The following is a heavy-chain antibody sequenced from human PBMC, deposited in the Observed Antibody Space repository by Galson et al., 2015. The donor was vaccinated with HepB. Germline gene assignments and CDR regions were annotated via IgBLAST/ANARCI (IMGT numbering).Heavy chain of an antibody. J-gene: IGHJ4*02. CDR1: GYTFTDCY. CDR3: ARDLSRELLLSDY. Sequence: SVKVSCKASGYTFTDCYMHWVRQAPGQGLEWMGRINPNTGGTNIAQNFQGGVTMTRDTSISTAYMELSGLRSDDTAVYYCARDLSRELLLSDYWGQGTLVTVSS. V-gene: IGHV1-2*06. D-gene: IGHD2/OR15-2a*01. CDR2: INPNTGGT.